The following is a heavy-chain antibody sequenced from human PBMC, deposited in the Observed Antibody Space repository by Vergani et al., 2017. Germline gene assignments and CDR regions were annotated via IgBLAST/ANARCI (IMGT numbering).Heavy chain of an antibody. V-gene: IGHV3-64D*06. D-gene: IGHD6-13*01. CDR1: GFTFSSYA. J-gene: IGHJ4*02. CDR2: ISTNGGTT. Sequence: VQLLESGGGLVQPGGSLRLSCSTFGFTFSSYAMYWVRQALGKGLEFVSSISTNGGTTYYADSVKGRFTISRDNSESTLHLQMTSLRAEDTAVYYCANIAAPGPRGQGTGNWGQGTLVTVSS. CDR3: ANIAAPGPRGQGTGN.